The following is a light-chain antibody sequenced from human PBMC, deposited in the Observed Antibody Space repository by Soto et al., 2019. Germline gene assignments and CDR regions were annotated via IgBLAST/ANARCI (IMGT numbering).Light chain of an antibody. CDR2: AAS. Sequence: DIQLTQSPSFLSASMGDRVTITCRASQDINTYLAWYQQKPGKAPKLLIFAASTLQNGVPSRFSGSGSGTEFTVTITSLRPEDFATYYCQQRKSYPITFGQGTRLEIK. J-gene: IGKJ5*01. V-gene: IGKV1-9*01. CDR1: QDINTY. CDR3: QQRKSYPIT.